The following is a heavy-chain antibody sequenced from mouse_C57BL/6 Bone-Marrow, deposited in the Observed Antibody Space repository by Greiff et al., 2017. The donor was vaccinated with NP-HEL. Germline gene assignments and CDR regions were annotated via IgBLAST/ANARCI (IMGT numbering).Heavy chain of an antibody. V-gene: IGHV14-4*01. CDR1: GFNIKDDY. CDR2: IDPENGDT. Sequence: EVKLMESGAELVRPGASVKLSCTASGFNIKDDYMHWVKQRPEQGLEWIGWIDPENGDTEYASKFQGKATITADTSSNTAYLQLSSLTSEDTAVYYCTTGYYYGSSYVGYWGQGTTLTVSS. J-gene: IGHJ2*01. CDR3: TTGYYYGSSYVGY. D-gene: IGHD1-1*01.